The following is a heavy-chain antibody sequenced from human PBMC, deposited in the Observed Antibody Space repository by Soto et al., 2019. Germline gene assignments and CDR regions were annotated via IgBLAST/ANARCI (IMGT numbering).Heavy chain of an antibody. D-gene: IGHD3-16*01. V-gene: IGHV4-30-4*01. Sequence: QVQLQESGPGLVKPSLTLSLTCAVSGDSISSGDYYWSWIRQPPGKGLEWIGYIYYSGSTYYNPSLKSRATISVDTSQNHFSLKLSSVTAADTAVYYCARGGSLDYWGLGTLVTVSS. CDR2: IYYSGST. CDR3: ARGGSLDY. CDR1: GDSISSGDYY. J-gene: IGHJ4*02.